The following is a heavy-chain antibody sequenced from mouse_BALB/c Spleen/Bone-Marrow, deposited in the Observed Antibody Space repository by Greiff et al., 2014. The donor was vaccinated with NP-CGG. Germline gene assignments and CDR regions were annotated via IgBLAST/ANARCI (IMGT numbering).Heavy chain of an antibody. J-gene: IGHJ3*01. CDR2: IGVGGTYT. V-gene: IGHV5-6*01. CDR3: ARPFTTVVATVFAY. CDR1: GFSFSGYG. Sequence: EVKLMESGGDLVKPGGSLKLSCAASGFSFSGYGMSWVRQTPDKRLEWVATIGVGGTYTYYPDSVKGRFTISRDNAKNTLYLRMSRLKSEDTAMYYCARPFTTVVATVFAYWGQGTLVTVSA. D-gene: IGHD1-1*01.